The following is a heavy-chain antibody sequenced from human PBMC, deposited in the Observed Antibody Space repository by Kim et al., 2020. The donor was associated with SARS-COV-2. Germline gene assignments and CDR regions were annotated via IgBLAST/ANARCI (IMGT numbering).Heavy chain of an antibody. CDR1: GGSFSGYY. D-gene: IGHD3-10*01. CDR2: INHSGST. J-gene: IGHJ4*02. Sequence: SETLSLTCAVYGGSFSGYYWSWIRQPPGKGLEWIGEINHSGSTNYNPSLKSRVTISVDTSKNQFSLKLSSVTAADTAVYYCAREVLWFGENDWGQGTQVT. V-gene: IGHV4-34*01. CDR3: AREVLWFGEND.